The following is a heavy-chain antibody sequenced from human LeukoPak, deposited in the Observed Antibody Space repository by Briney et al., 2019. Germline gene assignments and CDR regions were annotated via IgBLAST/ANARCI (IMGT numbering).Heavy chain of an antibody. CDR2: IIPIFGTA. V-gene: IGHV1-69*13. J-gene: IGHJ6*02. CDR3: ARVSIAARSPYYYGMDV. D-gene: IGHD6-6*01. Sequence: SVKVSCKASGGTFSSYAISWVRQAPGQGLEWMGGIIPIFGTANYAQKFQGRVTIIADESTSTAYMELSSLRSEDTAVYYCARVSIAARSPYYYGMDVWGQGTTVTVSS. CDR1: GGTFSSYA.